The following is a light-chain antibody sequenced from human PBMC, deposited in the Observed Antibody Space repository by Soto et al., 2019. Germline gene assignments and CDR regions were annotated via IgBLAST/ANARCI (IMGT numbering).Light chain of an antibody. CDR1: QGISSY. CDR3: QQRQYWPTST. J-gene: IGKJ5*01. V-gene: IGKV1D-8*02. Sequence: AIRLTQSPSSFSASTVDRVTISCRMXQGISSYLAWYLQKPGKATELXIXSEXTLQSGVPSRFSGSGSGRDFTLTISCLQSEDFAMSYCQQRQYWPTSTFGQGTRLEIK. CDR2: SEX.